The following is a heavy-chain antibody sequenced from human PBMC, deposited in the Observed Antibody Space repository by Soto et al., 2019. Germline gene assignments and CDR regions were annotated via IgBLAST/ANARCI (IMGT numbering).Heavy chain of an antibody. CDR2: IYYSGST. D-gene: IGHD3-3*01. Sequence: SETLSLTCTVSGGCISSYYWSWIRQPPGKGLEWIGYIYYSGSTNYNPSLKSRVTISVDTSKNQFSLKLSSVTAADTAVYYCARTCRSGYPNPYYFDYWGQGTLVTVSS. J-gene: IGHJ4*02. CDR3: ARTCRSGYPNPYYFDY. CDR1: GGCISSYY. V-gene: IGHV4-59*01.